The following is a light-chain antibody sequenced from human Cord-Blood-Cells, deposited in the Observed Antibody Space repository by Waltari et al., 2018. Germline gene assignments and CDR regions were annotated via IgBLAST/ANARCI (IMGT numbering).Light chain of an antibody. J-gene: IGKJ1*01. CDR3: QQYNSYST. Sequence: DIQMTQSPSTLSASVGARVTITCRASQSISSWLAWYQQKPGKAPKLLIYKASSVESGVPSRFSGSGSGTEFSLTISSLQRDDFATYYCQQYNSYSTFGQGTKVEIK. CDR1: QSISSW. V-gene: IGKV1-5*03. CDR2: KAS.